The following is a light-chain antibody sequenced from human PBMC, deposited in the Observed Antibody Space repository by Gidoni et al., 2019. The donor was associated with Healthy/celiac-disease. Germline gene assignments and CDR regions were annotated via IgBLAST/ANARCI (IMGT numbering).Light chain of an antibody. CDR1: PSISSW. J-gene: IGKJ2*03. Sequence: IQMTQSPSPLSASLGDRVTITCRASPSISSWLAWYQQKPGKAPTLLIYKASSLESGVPSRFSGSGSGTEFTLTISSLQPDDFATYYCQQYNSYPSSFXXXTKLEIK. CDR3: QQYNSYPSS. V-gene: IGKV1-5*03. CDR2: KAS.